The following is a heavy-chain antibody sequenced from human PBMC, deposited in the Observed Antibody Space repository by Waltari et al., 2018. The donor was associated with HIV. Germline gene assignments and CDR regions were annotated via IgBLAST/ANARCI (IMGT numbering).Heavy chain of an antibody. D-gene: IGHD4-4*01. J-gene: IGHJ6*02. CDR3: AREASNYGSYYYYGMDV. V-gene: IGHV4-4*02. Sequence: QVQLQESGPGLVKPSGTLSLTCAVSGGSISSSNWWSWVRQPPGKGLEWIGEIYHSGSTNYNPSRKSRVTISVDKSKNQFSLKLSSVTAADTAVYYCAREASNYGSYYYYGMDVWGQGTTVTVSS. CDR1: GGSISSSNW. CDR2: IYHSGST.